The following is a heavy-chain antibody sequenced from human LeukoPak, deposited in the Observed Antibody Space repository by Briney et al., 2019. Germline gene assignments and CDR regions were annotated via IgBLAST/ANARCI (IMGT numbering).Heavy chain of an antibody. CDR1: GGSISSYY. CDR3: ARAGTKLVRGHRYYYYYMDV. CDR2: IYYSGST. V-gene: IGHV4-59*01. J-gene: IGHJ6*03. D-gene: IGHD6-6*01. Sequence: SETLSLTCTVSGGSISSYYWSWIRQPPGKGLEWIGYIYYSGSTNYNPSLKSRVTISVDTSKNQFSLKLSSVTAADTAVYYCARAGTKLVRGHRYYYYYMDVWGKGTTVTVSS.